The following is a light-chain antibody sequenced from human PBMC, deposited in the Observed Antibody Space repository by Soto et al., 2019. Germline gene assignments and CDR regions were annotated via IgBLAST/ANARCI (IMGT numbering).Light chain of an antibody. Sequence: EIVLTQSPATLSLSPGERATLSCRASQSVSSYYFAWYQQKPGQAPRVIIFGVSTRATGVPDRFSGSGSGTDFTLTISRLEPEDFALYYCQQYGNSPLTFGGGTKVDIK. CDR1: QSVSSYY. CDR3: QQYGNSPLT. V-gene: IGKV3-20*01. J-gene: IGKJ4*01. CDR2: GVS.